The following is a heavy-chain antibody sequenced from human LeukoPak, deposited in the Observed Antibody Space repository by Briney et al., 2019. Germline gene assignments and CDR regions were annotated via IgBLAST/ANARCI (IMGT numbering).Heavy chain of an antibody. CDR3: ARERDWNDYSSDY. J-gene: IGHJ4*02. CDR1: GGSISSYY. D-gene: IGHD1-1*01. Sequence: SETLSLTCTVSGGSISSYYWSWIRQPAGKGLEWIGRIYTSGSTNYNPSLKSRVTISVDKSKNQFSLKLSSVTAADAAVYYCARERDWNDYSSDYWGQGTLVTVSS. CDR2: IYTSGST. V-gene: IGHV4-4*07.